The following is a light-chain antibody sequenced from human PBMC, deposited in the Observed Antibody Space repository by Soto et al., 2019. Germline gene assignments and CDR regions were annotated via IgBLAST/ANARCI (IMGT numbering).Light chain of an antibody. CDR2: RNS. J-gene: IGLJ1*01. CDR3: QSYDSSLSGSNV. Sequence: QSVLTQPPSVSGAPGQRVTISCTGSSSNIGAGYDVHWYQQLPGTAPKLLIYRNSNRPSGVLDRFSGSKSGTSASLAITGLQAEDEADYYCQSYDSSLSGSNVFGTGTKLTVL. V-gene: IGLV1-40*01. CDR1: SSNIGAGYD.